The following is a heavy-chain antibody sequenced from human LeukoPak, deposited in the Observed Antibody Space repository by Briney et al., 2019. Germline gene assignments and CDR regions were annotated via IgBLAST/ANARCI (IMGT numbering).Heavy chain of an antibody. V-gene: IGHV3-33*01. D-gene: IGHD3-22*01. CDR1: GFTFSSYG. J-gene: IGHJ5*02. Sequence: GGSLRLSCAASGFTFSSYGMHWVRQAPGKGLEWVAVIWYDGSNKYYADSVKGRFTISRDNSKNTLYLQMNSLRAEDTAVYYCARDLRSSAGGRWFDPWGQGTLVTVSS. CDR2: IWYDGSNK. CDR3: ARDLRSSAGGRWFDP.